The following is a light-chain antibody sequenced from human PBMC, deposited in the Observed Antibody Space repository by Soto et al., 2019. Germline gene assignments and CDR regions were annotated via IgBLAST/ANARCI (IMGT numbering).Light chain of an antibody. CDR2: GAS. Sequence: EIVLTQSPGTLSLSPGERATLSCRASQSVSNTYLAGYQQTPGQAPRLLIYGASRRATGIPDRFSGRGSATDFTLTSSRLEPEDFAVYYCRQYDSSITFGQGTRLEIK. J-gene: IGKJ5*01. CDR1: QSVSNTY. CDR3: RQYDSSIT. V-gene: IGKV3-20*01.